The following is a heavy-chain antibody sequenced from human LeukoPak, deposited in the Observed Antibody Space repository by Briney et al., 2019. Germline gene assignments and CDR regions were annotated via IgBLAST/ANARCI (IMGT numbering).Heavy chain of an antibody. CDR2: ISYEGSNT. Sequence: PGASLRLSCAASGFIFSNYAMHWVRQAPGKGLEWVALISYEGSNTYYVDSMKGRLTISRDNSNNTVYLQMNSLRPEDTAMYYCIRDGSLLWFGDLYDNSAPYLESWGQGSLVVVSS. D-gene: IGHD3-10*01. V-gene: IGHV3-30*03. J-gene: IGHJ4*02. CDR1: GFIFSNYA. CDR3: IRDGSLLWFGDLYDNSAPYLES.